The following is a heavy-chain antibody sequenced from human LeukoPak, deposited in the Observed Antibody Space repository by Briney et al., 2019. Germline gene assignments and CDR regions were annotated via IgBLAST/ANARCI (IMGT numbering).Heavy chain of an antibody. D-gene: IGHD2-2*01. CDR3: AKVSGYCREYQLPCSTSDY. Sequence: PGRSLRLSCAASGFTFSSYAMSWVRQAPGKGLEWVSAISGSGGSTYYADSVKGRFTISRDNSKNTLYLQMNSLRAEDTAVYYCAKVSGYCREYQLPCSTSDYWGQGTLVTVSS. CDR2: ISGSGGST. J-gene: IGHJ4*02. V-gene: IGHV3-23*01. CDR1: GFTFSSYA.